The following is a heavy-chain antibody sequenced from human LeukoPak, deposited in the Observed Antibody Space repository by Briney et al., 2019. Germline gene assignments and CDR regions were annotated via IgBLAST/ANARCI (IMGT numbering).Heavy chain of an antibody. CDR3: ARKRRFGTMVRGVLDY. Sequence: PSETLSLTCAVYGGSFSGYYWSWIRQPPGKGLEWIGEINHSGSTNYNPSLKSRVTISVDTSKNQFSLRLSSVTAADTAVYYCARKRRFGTMVRGVLDYWGQGTLVTVSS. CDR2: INHSGST. CDR1: GGSFSGYY. V-gene: IGHV4-34*01. J-gene: IGHJ4*02. D-gene: IGHD3-10*01.